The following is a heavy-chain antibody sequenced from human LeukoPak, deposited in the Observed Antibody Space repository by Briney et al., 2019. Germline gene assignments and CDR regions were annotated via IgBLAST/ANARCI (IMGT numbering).Heavy chain of an antibody. CDR1: GFTFSSYA. CDR2: ISGSGGST. CDR3: AKPTMIVVAFDAFDI. V-gene: IGHV3-23*01. D-gene: IGHD3-22*01. Sequence: GGSLRFSCAASGFTFSSYAMSWVRQAPGKGLEWVSAISGSGGSTYYADSVKGRFTISRDNSKNTLYLQMNSLRAEDTAVYYCAKPTMIVVAFDAFDIWGQGTVVTVSS. J-gene: IGHJ3*02.